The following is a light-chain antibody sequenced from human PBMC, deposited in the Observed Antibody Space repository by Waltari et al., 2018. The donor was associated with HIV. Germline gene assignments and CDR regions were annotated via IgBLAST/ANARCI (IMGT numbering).Light chain of an antibody. Sequence: ELVLTQSPGTLSLSPGERATLSCRASQSVTSNYLAWYQQKPGQAPRLLLYLASRRATGIPDRFSGSGSGTDFTLTISRLEPEDFAVYYCQQYGSSPLTFGGGTKVEIK. V-gene: IGKV3-20*01. CDR2: LAS. J-gene: IGKJ4*01. CDR1: QSVTSNY. CDR3: QQYGSSPLT.